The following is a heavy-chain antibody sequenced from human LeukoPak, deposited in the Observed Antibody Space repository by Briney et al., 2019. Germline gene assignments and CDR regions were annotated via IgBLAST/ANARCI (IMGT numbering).Heavy chain of an antibody. CDR2: IYYSGST. Sequence: SETLSLTCTVSGGSISSSSYYWGWIRQPPGKGLEWTGSIYYSGSTYYNPSLKSRVTISIDTSKNQFSLKLSSVTAADTAVYYCARRQRYYYYYMDFWGKGTTVTISS. D-gene: IGHD1-1*01. CDR1: GGSISSSSYY. V-gene: IGHV4-39*01. CDR3: ARRQRYYYYYMDF. J-gene: IGHJ6*03.